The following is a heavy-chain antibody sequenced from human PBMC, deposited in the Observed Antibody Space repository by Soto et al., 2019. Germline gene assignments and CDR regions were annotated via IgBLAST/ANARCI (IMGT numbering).Heavy chain of an antibody. CDR3: AKDLGYCTNGVCFGNGNNYYYGMDV. Sequence: GGSLRLSCAASGSTFDDYAMHWVRQAPGKGLEWVSGISWNSGSIGYADSVKGRFTISRDNAKNSLYLQMNSLRAEDTALYYCAKDLGYCTNGVCFGNGNNYYYGMDVWGQGTTVTVSS. CDR1: GSTFDDYA. V-gene: IGHV3-9*01. D-gene: IGHD2-8*01. CDR2: ISWNSGSI. J-gene: IGHJ6*02.